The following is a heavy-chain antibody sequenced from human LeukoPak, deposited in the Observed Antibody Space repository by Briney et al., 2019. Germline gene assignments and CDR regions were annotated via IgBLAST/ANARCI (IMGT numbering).Heavy chain of an antibody. CDR3: ARIVPAACFDY. J-gene: IGHJ4*02. D-gene: IGHD2-2*01. V-gene: IGHV3-7*01. CDR2: IKQDGSEK. Sequence: SGGSLRLSCAASGFIFSSYWMSWFRKTPGKGLEWVANIKQDGSEKYYVDSVKGRFTISRDNAKNSLYLQMNSLRAEDTAVYYCARIVPAACFDYWGQGTLVTVSS. CDR1: GFIFSSYW.